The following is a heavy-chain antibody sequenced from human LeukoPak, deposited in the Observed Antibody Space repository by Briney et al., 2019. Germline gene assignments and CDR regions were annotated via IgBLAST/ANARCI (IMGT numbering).Heavy chain of an antibody. CDR1: GFTVSSNY. J-gene: IGHJ4*02. D-gene: IGHD4-23*01. Sequence: PGGSLRLSCAASGFTVSSNYMSWVRQAPGKGLEWVSVIYSGGSTYYADSVKGRFTISRDNSKNTLYLQMNSLRAEDTAVYYCARDRGAMVTVFDYWGQGTLVTVSS. CDR2: IYSGGST. CDR3: ARDRGAMVTVFDY. V-gene: IGHV3-66*01.